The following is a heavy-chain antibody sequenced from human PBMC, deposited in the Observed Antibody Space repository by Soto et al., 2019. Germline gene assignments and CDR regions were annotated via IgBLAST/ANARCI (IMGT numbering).Heavy chain of an antibody. CDR2: IYSGGST. CDR3: HGYGY. J-gene: IGHJ4*02. CDR1: GFSVTANY. V-gene: IGHV3-53*01. Sequence: EVQVVESGGGLIQPGGSLRLSCEVSGFSVTANYMSWVRQAPGKGLEWVSVIYSGGSTYYIDSVKGRFSISRYISKNTLYLQMNSLRAGDTAVYYCHGYGYWGQGTLVTVSS. D-gene: IGHD5-12*01.